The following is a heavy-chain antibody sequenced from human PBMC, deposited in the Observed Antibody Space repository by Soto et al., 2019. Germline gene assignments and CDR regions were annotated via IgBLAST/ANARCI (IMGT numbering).Heavy chain of an antibody. CDR3: ARRRYYYDSSAPRVFDY. D-gene: IGHD3-22*01. J-gene: IGHJ4*02. CDR1: GGSFSGYY. CDR2: INHSGST. Sequence: PSETLSLTCAVYGGSFSGYYWSWIRQPPGKGLEWIGEINHSGSTNYNPSLKSRVTISVDTSKNQFSLKLSSVTAADTAVYYCARRRYYYDSSAPRVFDYWGQGTLVNVS. V-gene: IGHV4-34*01.